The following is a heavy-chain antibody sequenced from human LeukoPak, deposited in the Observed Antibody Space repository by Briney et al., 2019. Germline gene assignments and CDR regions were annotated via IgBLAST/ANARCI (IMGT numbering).Heavy chain of an antibody. J-gene: IGHJ5*02. Sequence: PGGSLRVSCAASGFTFSRFWMTWVRQAPGKGLEWVANISQEGSGKYYVDSVKGRFTISRDNAKNSLYLQMNSLRAEDTAMYYCARDQTWFDPWGQGTLVTVSS. V-gene: IGHV3-7*05. CDR1: GFTFSRFW. CDR2: ISQEGSGK. CDR3: ARDQTWFDP.